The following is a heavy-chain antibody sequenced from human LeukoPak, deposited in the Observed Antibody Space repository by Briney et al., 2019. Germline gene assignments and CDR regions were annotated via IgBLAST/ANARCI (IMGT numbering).Heavy chain of an antibody. CDR1: GYTFTGYY. CDR3: ARVSYGDRFFDY. Sequence: ASVKVSCKASGYTFTGYYMHWVRQAPGQGLEWMGWINPNSGGTNYAQKLQGRVTMTTDTSTSTAYMELRSLRSDDTAVYYCARVSYGDRFFDYWGQGTLVTVSS. D-gene: IGHD4-17*01. J-gene: IGHJ4*02. CDR2: INPNSGGT. V-gene: IGHV1-2*02.